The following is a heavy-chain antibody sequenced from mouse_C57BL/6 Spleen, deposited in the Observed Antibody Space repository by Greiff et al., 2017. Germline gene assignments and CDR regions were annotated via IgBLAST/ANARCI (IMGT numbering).Heavy chain of an antibody. D-gene: IGHD1-1*01. CDR2: ISYDGSN. CDR3: ARGGSSYPDY. V-gene: IGHV3-6*01. CDR1: GYSITSGYY. J-gene: IGHJ2*01. Sequence: EVQRVESGPGLVKPSQSLSLTCSVTGYSITSGYYWNWIRQFPGNKLEWMGYISYDGSNNYNPSLKNRISITRDTSKNQFFLKLNSVTTEDTATYYCARGGSSYPDYWGQGTTLTVSS.